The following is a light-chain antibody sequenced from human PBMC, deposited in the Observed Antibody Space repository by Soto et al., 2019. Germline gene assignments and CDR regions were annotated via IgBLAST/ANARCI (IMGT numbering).Light chain of an antibody. J-gene: IGKJ3*01. CDR3: QQYGSSPLFT. V-gene: IGKV3-20*01. CDR1: QSDSSSY. CDR2: GAS. Sequence: EIVLTQSPGTLSLSPGERATLSCRASQSDSSSYLAWYQQKPGQAPRLLIYGASSRATGIPDRFSGSGSGTDFTLTSSRLEPEDFAVYYCQQYGSSPLFTFGPGTKVDIK.